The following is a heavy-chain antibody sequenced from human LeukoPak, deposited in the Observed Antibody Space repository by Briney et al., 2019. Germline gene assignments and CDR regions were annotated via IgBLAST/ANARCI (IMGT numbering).Heavy chain of an antibody. V-gene: IGHV4-34*01. CDR1: GGSFSGYY. CDR2: INHSGST. Sequence: SETLSLTCAVYGGSFSGYYWSWIRQPPGKGLEWIGEINHSGSTNYNPSLKSRVTISVDTSKNQFSLKLSSVTAADTAMYYCASHPRIQLWLRTIDYWGQGTLVTVSS. CDR3: ASHPRIQLWLRTIDY. D-gene: IGHD5-18*01. J-gene: IGHJ4*02.